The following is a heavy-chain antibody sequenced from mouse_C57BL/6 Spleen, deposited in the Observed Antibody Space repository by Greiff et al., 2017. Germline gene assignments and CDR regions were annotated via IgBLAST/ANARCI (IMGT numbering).Heavy chain of an antibody. V-gene: IGHV10-1*01. Sequence: EVQVVESGGGLVQPKGSLKLSCAASGFSFNTYAMNWVRQAPGKGLEWVARIRSKSNNYATYYADSVKDRFTISRDDSESMLYLQMNNLKTEDTAMYYCVRHHGYYAMDYWGQGTSVTVSS. CDR3: VRHHGYYAMDY. CDR1: GFSFNTYA. CDR2: IRSKSNNYAT. J-gene: IGHJ4*01.